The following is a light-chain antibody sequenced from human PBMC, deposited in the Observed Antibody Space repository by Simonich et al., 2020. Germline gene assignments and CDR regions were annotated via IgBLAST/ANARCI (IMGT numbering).Light chain of an antibody. V-gene: IGLV2-14*01. CDR3: SSYTSSSNWV. CDR1: NSDVGGYNY. CDR2: DVS. Sequence: QSALTQPASVSGSPGQSITIPCTGTNSDVGGYNYVSWYQQHPGKAPKLRIYDVSKRPSGVSNRFSGSKSGNTASLTISGLQAEDEADYYCSSYTSSSNWVFGGGTKLTVL. J-gene: IGLJ3*02.